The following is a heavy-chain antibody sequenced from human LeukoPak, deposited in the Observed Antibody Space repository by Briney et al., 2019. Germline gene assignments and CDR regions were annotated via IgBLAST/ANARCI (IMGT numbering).Heavy chain of an antibody. CDR1: GFSFSTYT. CDR2: ISDRWT. Sequence: GGSLRPSCAASGFSFSTYTTNWVRQAPGKGLEWVSTISDRWTNYADSVKGRFTISRDDSQNTLFLQMNSLRVEDTAIYYCARDCDYGNTSGMRCYWGQGTLVTVSS. V-gene: IGHV3-23*01. J-gene: IGHJ4*02. CDR3: ARDCDYGNTSGMRCY. D-gene: IGHD4-17*01.